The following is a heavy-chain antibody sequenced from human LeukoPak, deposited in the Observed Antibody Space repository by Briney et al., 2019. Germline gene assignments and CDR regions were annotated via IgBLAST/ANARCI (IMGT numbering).Heavy chain of an antibody. V-gene: IGHV4-30-4*01. CDR2: IYYSGST. Sequence: SETLSLTCTVSGGSISSGDYYWSWIRQPPGKGLEWIGYIYYSGSTYYNPSLKSRVTISVDTSKNQFSLKLSSVTAADTAVYYCARLLGPWFGELFYWFDPWGQGTLVTVSS. J-gene: IGHJ5*02. CDR1: GGSISSGDYY. D-gene: IGHD3-10*01. CDR3: ARLLGPWFGELFYWFDP.